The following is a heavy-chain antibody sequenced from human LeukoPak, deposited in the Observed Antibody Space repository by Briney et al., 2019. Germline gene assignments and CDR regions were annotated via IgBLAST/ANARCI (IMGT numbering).Heavy chain of an antibody. CDR2: ISGSGGST. D-gene: IGHD2-2*01. J-gene: IGHJ3*02. Sequence: GGSLRLSCAASGFTFSSYAMSWVRQAPGKGLEWVSAISGSGGSTYYADSVKGRFTISRDNAKNSLYLQMNSLRAEDTALYYCAKDSRILGYCSSTSCPGAFDIWGQGTMVTVSS. V-gene: IGHV3-23*01. CDR1: GFTFSSYA. CDR3: AKDSRILGYCSSTSCPGAFDI.